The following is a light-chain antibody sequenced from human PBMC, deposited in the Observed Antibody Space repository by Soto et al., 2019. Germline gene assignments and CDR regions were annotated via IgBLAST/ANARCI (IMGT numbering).Light chain of an antibody. Sequence: QSVLTQPASVSGSPGRSITISCTGTSSDVGSYNLVSWYQQHPGKAPKLMIYEGSKRPSGVSNRFSGSKSGNTASLTISGLQAEDEADYYCCSYPGRSTFYVFXTGTKVTV. CDR3: CSYPGRSTFYV. V-gene: IGLV2-23*01. J-gene: IGLJ1*01. CDR1: SSDVGSYNL. CDR2: EGS.